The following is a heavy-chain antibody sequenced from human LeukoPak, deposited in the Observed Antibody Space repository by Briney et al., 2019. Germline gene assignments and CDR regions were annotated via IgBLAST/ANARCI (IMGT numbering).Heavy chain of an antibody. Sequence: ASVKVSCKASGYTFTSYGISWVRQAPGQGLEWMGWISAYNGNTNYAQKLQGRVTMTTDTSTSTAYMELRSLRSDDTAVYYCARGNYDFWSGYYTGRDLPNWFDPWGQGTLVTVSS. CDR2: ISAYNGNT. CDR1: GYTFTSYG. J-gene: IGHJ5*02. D-gene: IGHD3-3*01. CDR3: ARGNYDFWSGYYTGRDLPNWFDP. V-gene: IGHV1-18*01.